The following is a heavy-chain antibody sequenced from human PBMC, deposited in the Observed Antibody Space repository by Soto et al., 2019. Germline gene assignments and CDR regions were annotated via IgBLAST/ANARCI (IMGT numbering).Heavy chain of an antibody. CDR3: ARAGYIYGADAFDI. J-gene: IGHJ3*02. V-gene: IGHV4-30-4*02. CDR1: GDSISSATHY. D-gene: IGHD5-18*01. Sequence: SETLSLTCTVSGDSISSATHYWNWIRQHPGKGLEWIGYFSSSGNSYYSPSLKSRVTNSVDTSKNQFSLKVSSVTAADTALYYCARAGYIYGADAFDIWGQGTMVTVSS. CDR2: FSSSGNS.